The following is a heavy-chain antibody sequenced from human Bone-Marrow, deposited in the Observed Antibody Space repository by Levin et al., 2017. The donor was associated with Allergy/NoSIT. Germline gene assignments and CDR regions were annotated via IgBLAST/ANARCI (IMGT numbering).Heavy chain of an antibody. CDR1: GFTFTSSA. CDR2: IVVGSGNT. D-gene: IGHD2-15*01. CDR3: AACQSGGSCYGPVEGVAFDI. Sequence: GASVKVSCKASGFTFTSSAMQWVRQARGQRLEWIGWIVVGSGNTNYAQKFQERVTITRDMSTSTAYMELSSLRSEDTAVYYCAACQSGGSCYGPVEGVAFDIWGQGTMVTVSS. V-gene: IGHV1-58*02. J-gene: IGHJ3*02.